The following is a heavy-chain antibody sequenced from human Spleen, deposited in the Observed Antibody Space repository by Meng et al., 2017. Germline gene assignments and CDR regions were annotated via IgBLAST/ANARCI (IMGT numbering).Heavy chain of an antibody. J-gene: IGHJ4*02. Sequence: QVQLQQWGAGLLKPSETLSLTCVVSGGSFSDYYWSWIRQPAGKGLEWIGEINHSGSTNYNPSLESRATIPVDTSQNNLSLKLSSVTAADSAVYYCARGPTTMAHDFDYWGQGTLVTVSS. D-gene: IGHD4-11*01. V-gene: IGHV4-34*01. CDR2: INHSGST. CDR1: GGSFSDYY. CDR3: ARGPTTMAHDFDY.